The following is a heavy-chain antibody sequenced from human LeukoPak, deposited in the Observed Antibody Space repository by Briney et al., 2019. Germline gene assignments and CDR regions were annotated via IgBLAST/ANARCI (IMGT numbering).Heavy chain of an antibody. CDR1: GASVSNPH. CDR3: SEVYFEPCLQ. CDR2: LSYTGKT. V-gene: IGHV4-59*02. Sequence: SETLSLTCLVSGASVSNPHWNSIRQLPGKGLEWIGCLSYTGKTDYNPSLTSRVTISLDTSKNQVSLKLKSLTAADTAVYYCSEVYFEPCLQWGQGISVTVSS. J-gene: IGHJ4*02. D-gene: IGHD2/OR15-2a*01.